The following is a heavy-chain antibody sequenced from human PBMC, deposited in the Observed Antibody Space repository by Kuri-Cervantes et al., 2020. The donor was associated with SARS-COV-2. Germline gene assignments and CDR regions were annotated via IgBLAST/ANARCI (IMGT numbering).Heavy chain of an antibody. CDR2: IYYSGST. J-gene: IGHJ3*02. CDR1: GFTFSSY. CDR3: ARVRIFGVPGFAFDI. D-gene: IGHD3-3*01. Sequence: GSLRLSCAASGFTFSSYWSWIRQPPGKGLEWIGYIYYSGSTNYNPSLKSRVTISVDTSKNQFSLKLSSVTAADTAVYYCARVRIFGVPGFAFDIWGQGTMVTVSS. V-gene: IGHV4-59*01.